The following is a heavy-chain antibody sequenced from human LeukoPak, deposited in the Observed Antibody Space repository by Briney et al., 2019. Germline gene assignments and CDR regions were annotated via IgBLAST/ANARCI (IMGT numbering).Heavy chain of an antibody. J-gene: IGHJ4*02. CDR2: IWYDGSNK. V-gene: IGHV3-33*08. Sequence: GGSLRLSCAASGFTFNTYTMNWVRQAPGKGLEWVAVIWYDGSNKYYADSVKSRFTISRDNSKNTLYLQMNSLRAEDTAVYYCARDYYDSSGYYPAFDYWGQGTLVTVSS. CDR1: GFTFNTYT. D-gene: IGHD3-22*01. CDR3: ARDYYDSSGYYPAFDY.